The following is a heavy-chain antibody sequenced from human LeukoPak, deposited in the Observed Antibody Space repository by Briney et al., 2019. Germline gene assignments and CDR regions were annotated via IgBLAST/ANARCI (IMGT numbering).Heavy chain of an antibody. CDR2: ISWNSSTM. CDR3: TKDKSAYFETSGNFDY. D-gene: IGHD3-22*01. Sequence: GGSLRLSCAASGFTFDEYAIHWVRQAPGKGLEWVSGISWNSSTMGYADSVKGRFTISRDNAKNSLYLQMNSLRAADTALYYCTKDKSAYFETSGNFDYWGQGILVTVSS. V-gene: IGHV3-9*01. J-gene: IGHJ4*02. CDR1: GFTFDEYA.